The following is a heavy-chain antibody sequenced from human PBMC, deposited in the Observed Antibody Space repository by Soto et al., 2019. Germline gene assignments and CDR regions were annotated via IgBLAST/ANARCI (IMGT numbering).Heavy chain of an antibody. Sequence: PSETLSLTCTVSGGSISSYYWSWIRQPAGKGLEWIGRIYTSGSTNYNPSLKSRVTMSVDTSKNQFSLKLSSVTAADTAVYYCAGGDNCSGGSCYDFDYWGQGTLVTVLL. CDR2: IYTSGST. CDR1: GGSISSYY. CDR3: AGGDNCSGGSCYDFDY. J-gene: IGHJ4*02. D-gene: IGHD2-15*01. V-gene: IGHV4-4*07.